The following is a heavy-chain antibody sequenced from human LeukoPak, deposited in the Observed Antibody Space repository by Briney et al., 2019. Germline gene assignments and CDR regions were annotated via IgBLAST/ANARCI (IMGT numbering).Heavy chain of an antibody. CDR1: GFTFSSSA. J-gene: IGHJ5*02. V-gene: IGHV3-23*01. CDR2: ISGSGVST. CDR3: AKHRGYSSNWFDP. Sequence: GGSLRLSCSASGFTFSSSAMSWVRQAPGKGLEWVSAISGSGVSTYYADSVKGRFTISRDNSKNTLYLQMSSLRAEDTAVYYCAKHRGYSSNWFDPWGQGTLVTVSS. D-gene: IGHD5-18*01.